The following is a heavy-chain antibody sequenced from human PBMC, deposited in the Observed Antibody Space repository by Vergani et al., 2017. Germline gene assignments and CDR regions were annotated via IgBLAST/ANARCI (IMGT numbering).Heavy chain of an antibody. Sequence: QVQLQQWGAGLLKPSETLSLTCAVYGGSFSGYYWSWIRQPPGKGLEWIGEINHSGSTYYNPSLKSRVTISVDTSKNQFSLKLSSVTAADTAVYYCARLRIHPLWGQGTLVTVSS. CDR1: GGSFSGYY. J-gene: IGHJ4*02. CDR2: INHSGST. D-gene: IGHD5-18*01. CDR3: ARLRIHPL. V-gene: IGHV4-34*01.